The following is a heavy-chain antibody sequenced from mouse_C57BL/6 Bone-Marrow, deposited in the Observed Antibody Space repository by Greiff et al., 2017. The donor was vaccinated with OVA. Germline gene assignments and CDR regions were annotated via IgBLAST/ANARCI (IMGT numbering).Heavy chain of an antibody. CDR2: IYPGSGST. J-gene: IGHJ4*01. D-gene: IGHD3-2*02. V-gene: IGHV1-55*01. CDR3: ARGQLRLGHYAMDY. Sequence: QVQLQQPGAELVKPGASVKMSCKASGYTFTSYWITWVKQRPGQGLEWIGDIYPGSGSTNYNEKFKSKATLTVDTSSSTAYMQLSSLTSEDSAVYYCARGQLRLGHYAMDYWGQGTSVTVSS. CDR1: GYTFTSYW.